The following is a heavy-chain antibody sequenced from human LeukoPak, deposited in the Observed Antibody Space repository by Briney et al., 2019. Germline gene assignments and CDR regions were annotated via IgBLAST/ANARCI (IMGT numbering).Heavy chain of an antibody. CDR2: IYSGGST. CDR3: ASLYGSGSYYPGSTDY. V-gene: IGHV3-53*01. CDR1: GFTVSSNY. D-gene: IGHD3-10*01. J-gene: IGHJ4*02. Sequence: GGSLRLSCAASGFTVSSNYMSWVRQTPGKGLKWVSVIYSGGSTYYADSVKGRFTISRDNSKNTLYLQMNSLRAEDTAVYYCASLYGSGSYYPGSTDYWGQGTLVTVSS.